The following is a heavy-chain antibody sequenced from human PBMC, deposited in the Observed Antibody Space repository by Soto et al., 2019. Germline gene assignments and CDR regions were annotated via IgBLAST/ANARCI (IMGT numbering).Heavy chain of an antibody. CDR2: ISSSGSII. J-gene: IGHJ4*02. CDR1: GFTFSDYY. D-gene: IGHD3-22*01. Sequence: RLSCAASGFTFSDYYMSWIRQAPGKGLEWVSYISSSGSIIYYADSVKGRFTMSRDNAKNSLYLQMNSLRAEDTAVYYCARDLGYFDSDGYCDYWGQGTLVTVPS. V-gene: IGHV3-11*01. CDR3: ARDLGYFDSDGYCDY.